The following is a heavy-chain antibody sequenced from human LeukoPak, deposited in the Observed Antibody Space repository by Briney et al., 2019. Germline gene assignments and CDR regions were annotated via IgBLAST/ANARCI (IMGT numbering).Heavy chain of an antibody. V-gene: IGHV1-2*06. D-gene: IGHD1-26*01. J-gene: IGHJ4*02. CDR3: AKIGSSHDFDY. CDR1: GYTFTVYF. CDR2: INPNSGAT. Sequence: ASVKVSCKASGYTFTVYFIHWVRQAPGQGLEWMGRINPNSGATDYAQKFQGRVTMTRDTSLSTAYMELSSLKSDDTAVYYCAKIGSSHDFDYWGQGTLITVSS.